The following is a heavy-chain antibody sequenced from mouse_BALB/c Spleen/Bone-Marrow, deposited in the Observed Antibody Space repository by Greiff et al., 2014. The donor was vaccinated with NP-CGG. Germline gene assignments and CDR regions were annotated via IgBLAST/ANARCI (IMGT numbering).Heavy chain of an antibody. J-gene: IGHJ4*01. D-gene: IGHD2-1*01. CDR3: ASGNYYYAMDY. Sequence: VQLQQSGAELVRPGVSVKISCKGSGYTFTDYAMHWVKQSHAKSLEWIGVISTYYGDASHNQKFKGKATMTVDKSSSTAYMELARLTSEDSAIYYCASGNYYYAMDYWGQGTSVTVSS. V-gene: IGHV1S137*01. CDR2: ISTYYGDA. CDR1: GYTFTDYA.